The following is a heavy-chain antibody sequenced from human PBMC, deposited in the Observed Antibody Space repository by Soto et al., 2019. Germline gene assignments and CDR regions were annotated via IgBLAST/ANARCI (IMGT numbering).Heavy chain of an antibody. V-gene: IGHV4-30-4*01. Sequence: QVQLQESGPGLVKPSQTLSLTCTVSGGSISSGDYYWSWIRQPAGKGLEWIGYIYYSGSTYYNPSLKSRVTISVDTSKNQFSLKLSSVTAADTAVYYCARVQYYYDSSGRPITTFDYWGQGTLVTVSS. CDR1: GGSISSGDYY. CDR3: ARVQYYYDSSGRPITTFDY. D-gene: IGHD3-22*01. CDR2: IYYSGST. J-gene: IGHJ4*02.